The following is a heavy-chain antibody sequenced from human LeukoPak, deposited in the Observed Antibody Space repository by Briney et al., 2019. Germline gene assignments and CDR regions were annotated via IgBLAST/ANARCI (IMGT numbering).Heavy chain of an antibody. CDR1: GFTFGSYW. J-gene: IGHJ4*02. CDR3: ARGGYNFDY. Sequence: QPGGSLRLSCVASGFTFGSYWMNWVRQAPGKGLEWVANIRQDGSEKKYVDSVKGRFTISRDNAKNALYLQMNSLRVEDTAVYYCARGGYNFDYWGQGTLVTVSS. CDR2: IRQDGSEK. D-gene: IGHD1-1*01. V-gene: IGHV3-7*02.